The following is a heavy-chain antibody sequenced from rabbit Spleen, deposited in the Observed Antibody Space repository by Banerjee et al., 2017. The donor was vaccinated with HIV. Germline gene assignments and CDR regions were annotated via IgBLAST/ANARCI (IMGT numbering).Heavy chain of an antibody. D-gene: IGHD1-1*01. CDR3: ARDTSSSFSSYGMDL. J-gene: IGHJ6*01. CDR2: IGTGTEVT. Sequence: EESGGGLVKPGASLTLTCKASGFSLSSGYYMCWVRQAPGKGLEWIGCIGTGTEVTWYASWAKGRITISKASSTTVTLQMTSLTAADTATYFCARDTSSSFSSYGMDLWGPAPSSPS. CDR1: GFSLSSGYY. V-gene: IGHV1S40*01.